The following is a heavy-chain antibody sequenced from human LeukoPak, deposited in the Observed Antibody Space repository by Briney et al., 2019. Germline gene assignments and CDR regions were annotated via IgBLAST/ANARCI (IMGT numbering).Heavy chain of an antibody. Sequence: GGSLRLSCAASGFTFSSYAMSWVRQAPGKGLEWVSAISGSGGSTYYADSVKGRFTISRDNSKNTLYLQMNSLRAEDTAVYYCAKDIHDFWSGPYDAFDIWGQGTMVTVS. J-gene: IGHJ3*02. CDR1: GFTFSSYA. V-gene: IGHV3-23*01. D-gene: IGHD3-3*01. CDR2: ISGSGGST. CDR3: AKDIHDFWSGPYDAFDI.